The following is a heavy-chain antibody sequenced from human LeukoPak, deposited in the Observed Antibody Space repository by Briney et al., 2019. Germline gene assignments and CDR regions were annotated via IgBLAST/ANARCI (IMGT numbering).Heavy chain of an antibody. V-gene: IGHV6-1*01. CDR3: SLARSEYHYGMDV. CDR2: TYYRSNWYY. Sequence: SQTLSLTCAISGDIVSSISVAWNWIRQSPSRGLEWLGRTYYRSNWYYEYAVSVKSRINISPDTSKNQFSLQLTSVTPEDTAVYYCSLARSEYHYGMDVWGQGTTVTVSS. J-gene: IGHJ6*02. CDR1: GDIVSSISVA.